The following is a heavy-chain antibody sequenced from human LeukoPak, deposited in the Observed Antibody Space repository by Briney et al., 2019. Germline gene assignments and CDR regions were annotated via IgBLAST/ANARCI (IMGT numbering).Heavy chain of an antibody. V-gene: IGHV3-21*01. CDR1: GFTFSSYS. CDR3: ARESGDFWSGYLDY. CDR2: ISSSSSYI. J-gene: IGHJ4*02. Sequence: GGSLRLSCAASGFTFSSYSMNWVRQAPGKGLEWVSSISSSSSYIYYADSVKGRFTISRDNAKNSLYLQMNSLRAEDTAVYYCARESGDFWSGYLDYWGQGTLVTVSS. D-gene: IGHD3-3*01.